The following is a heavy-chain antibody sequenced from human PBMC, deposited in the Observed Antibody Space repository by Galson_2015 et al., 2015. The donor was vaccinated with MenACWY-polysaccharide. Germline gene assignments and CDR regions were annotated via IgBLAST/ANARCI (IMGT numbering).Heavy chain of an antibody. CDR3: GRNGGGIDV. Sequence: SLRLSCAASGYSFSSYWMFWVRQAPGKGLVWISTINNDGSATTYADSVKGRFTISRDNAKNTVYLQMNSPRDDDTAVYYCGRNGGGIDVWGQGTTVTVSS. V-gene: IGHV3-74*01. CDR2: INNDGSAT. D-gene: IGHD3-16*01. CDR1: GYSFSSYW. J-gene: IGHJ6*02.